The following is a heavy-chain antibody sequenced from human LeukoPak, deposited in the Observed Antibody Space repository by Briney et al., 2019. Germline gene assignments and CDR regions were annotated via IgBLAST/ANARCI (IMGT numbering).Heavy chain of an antibody. Sequence: PSETLSLTCAVYGGSLSHYYLSWIRQPPGKGLEWIGEINHSGSTNYNPSLKSRVTISVDMSKNQFSLELTSVTAADTAVYYCARGPASGSNFDWFDPWGQGTLVTVSS. V-gene: IGHV4-34*01. CDR1: GGSLSHYY. CDR3: ARGPASGSNFDWFDP. J-gene: IGHJ5*02. CDR2: INHSGST. D-gene: IGHD3-10*01.